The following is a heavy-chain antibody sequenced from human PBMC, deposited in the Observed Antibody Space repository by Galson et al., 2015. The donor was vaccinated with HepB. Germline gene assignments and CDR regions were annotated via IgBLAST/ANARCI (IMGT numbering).Heavy chain of an antibody. Sequence: SLRLSCAASGFIVSSNYMTWVRQAPGKGLEWVSIIYTEGDTYYADSVKGRFTISRHNDKNTLYLQMHSLRADDTAVYYCARVLIRWGSPDAFDIWGQGTMVIVSS. CDR3: ARVLIRWGSPDAFDI. J-gene: IGHJ3*02. D-gene: IGHD2-21*01. CDR2: IYTEGDT. V-gene: IGHV3-53*04. CDR1: GFIVSSNY.